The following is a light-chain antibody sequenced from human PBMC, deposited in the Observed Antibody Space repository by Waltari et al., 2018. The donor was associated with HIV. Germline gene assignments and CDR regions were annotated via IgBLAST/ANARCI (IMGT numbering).Light chain of an antibody. V-gene: IGLV1-47*01. CDR1: SSNIGSNY. CDR2: RNN. Sequence: QSVLTQPPSASGTPGQRVTVSCSGSSSNIGSNYVYWYQQLPGTAPKLLISRNNQRPSRVPDRFAGSKAGTSASLAISGLRAEDEADYYCAAWDDSLSGRVFGGGTKLTVL. CDR3: AAWDDSLSGRV. J-gene: IGLJ3*02.